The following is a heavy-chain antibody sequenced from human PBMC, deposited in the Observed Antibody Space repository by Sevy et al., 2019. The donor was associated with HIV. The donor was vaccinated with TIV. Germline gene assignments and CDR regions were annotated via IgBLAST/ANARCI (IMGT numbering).Heavy chain of an antibody. CDR2: ISYDGRNTK. J-gene: IGHJ4*02. D-gene: IGHD3-16*01. V-gene: IGHV3-30*03. CDR1: GFSFSDHR. Sequence: RGSLRLSCVGSGFSFSDHRMHWVRQAPGKGLEWMAVISYDGRNTKYKADSVKGRFTISRYNSKNTLYLQMNSLRAEDTAIYYCARDRGEILSSAFDYWGQGTLVTVSS. CDR3: ARDRGEILSSAFDY.